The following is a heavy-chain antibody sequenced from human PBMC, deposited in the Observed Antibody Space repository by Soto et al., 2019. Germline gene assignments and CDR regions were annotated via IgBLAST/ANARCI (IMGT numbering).Heavy chain of an antibody. D-gene: IGHD2-2*01. CDR1: VYTFTSYD. CDR3: ARGVYNLVPAGENWFDP. J-gene: IGHJ5*02. CDR2: MNPNSGNT. Sequence: ASVKVSCKASVYTFTSYDINRVRQATGQGLEWMGWMNPNSGNTGYAQKFQGRVTMTRNTSISTAYMELSSLRSEDTAVYYCARGVYNLVPAGENWFDPWGQGTLVTVS. V-gene: IGHV1-8*01.